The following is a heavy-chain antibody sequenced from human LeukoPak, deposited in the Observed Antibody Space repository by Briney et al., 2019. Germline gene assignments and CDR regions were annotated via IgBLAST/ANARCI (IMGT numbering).Heavy chain of an antibody. CDR3: ARALYCSGGSCYGWPGNFQH. CDR1: GFTFSSYW. Sequence: GGSLRLYCAASGFTFSSYWMSWVRQAPGNGLEGVANIKQDGREKYYVDSVKGRFTISRDNAKNSLYLQMNSLRAEDTAVYYCARALYCSGGSCYGWPGNFQHWGQGTLVTVSS. D-gene: IGHD2-15*01. J-gene: IGHJ1*01. V-gene: IGHV3-7*01. CDR2: IKQDGREK.